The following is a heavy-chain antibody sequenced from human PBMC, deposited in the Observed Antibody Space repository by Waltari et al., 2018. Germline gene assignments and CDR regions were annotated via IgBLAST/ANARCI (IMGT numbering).Heavy chain of an antibody. CDR3: AREGWNLPFDP. Sequence: QVQLVQSGAEVKTPGASVKVSCKASGYTFTSYALTWVRQATGQGLEGMGWMNPNSGNTGYAQKFQGRVTMTRNTSISTAYMELSSLRSEDTAVYYCAREGWNLPFDPWGQGTLVTVSS. J-gene: IGHJ5*02. CDR1: GYTFTSYA. V-gene: IGHV1-8*01. D-gene: IGHD1-1*01. CDR2: MNPNSGNT.